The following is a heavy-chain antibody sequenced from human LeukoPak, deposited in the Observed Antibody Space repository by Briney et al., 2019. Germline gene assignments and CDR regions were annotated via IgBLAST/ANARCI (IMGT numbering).Heavy chain of an antibody. CDR3: ARGIRSTILGGEWGWFDP. D-gene: IGHD3-3*01. CDR2: INPSGGST. J-gene: IGHJ5*02. V-gene: IGHV1-46*01. Sequence: ASVKVSCKASGYTFTSYYMHWVRQAPGQGLEWMGIINPSGGSTSYAQKFQGRVTMTRDMSTSTVYMELSSLRSEATAVYYCARGIRSTILGGEWGWFDPWGQGTLVTVSS. CDR1: GYTFTSYY.